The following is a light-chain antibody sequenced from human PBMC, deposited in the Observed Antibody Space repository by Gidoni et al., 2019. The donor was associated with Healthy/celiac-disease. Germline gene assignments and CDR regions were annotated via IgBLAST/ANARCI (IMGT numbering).Light chain of an antibody. J-gene: IGLJ2*01. V-gene: IGLV3-21*04. Sequence: SYVLTQPPSVSLAPGKTAMITCGGNNIGSKRVHWYQQKPGQAPVLVIYDDSDRPSGIPARFSGSNSGNTATLTISRVEAGDEADYYCQVWDSSSDHVVFGGGTKLTVL. CDR3: QVWDSSSDHVV. CDR1: NIGSKR. CDR2: DDS.